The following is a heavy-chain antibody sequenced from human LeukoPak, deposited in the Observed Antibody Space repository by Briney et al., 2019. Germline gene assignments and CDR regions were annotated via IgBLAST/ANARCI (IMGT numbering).Heavy chain of an antibody. D-gene: IGHD2-15*01. CDR2: ISGSGGGT. CDR3: AKSTGGVVVVAADF. J-gene: IGHJ4*02. V-gene: IGHV3-23*01. Sequence: GGSLRLSCAASGFTFSSYAMTWARQAPEKGLEWVSVISGSGGGTHYADSVKGRFTLSRDNSKNNVFLQMNSLRAEDTAVYYCAKSTGGVVVVAADFWGQGTLVTVSS. CDR1: GFTFSSYA.